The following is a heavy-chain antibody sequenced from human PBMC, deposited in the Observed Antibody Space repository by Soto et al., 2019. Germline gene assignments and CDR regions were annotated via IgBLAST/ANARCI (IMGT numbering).Heavy chain of an antibody. CDR3: ARGREQLLFSYYMDV. V-gene: IGHV1-3*01. CDR2: INAGNGNT. CDR1: GYTFTSYA. Sequence: ASVKVSCKASGYTFTSYAMHWVRQAPGQRLEWMGWINAGNGNTKYSQKFQGRVTITRDTSASTAYMELSSLRSEDTAVYYCARGREQLLFSYYMDVWGKGTTVTVSS. J-gene: IGHJ6*03. D-gene: IGHD2-2*01.